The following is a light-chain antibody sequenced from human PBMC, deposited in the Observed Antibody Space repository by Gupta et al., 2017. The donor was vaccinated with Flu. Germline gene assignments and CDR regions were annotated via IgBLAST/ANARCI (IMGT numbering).Light chain of an antibody. V-gene: IGKV3-15*01. CDR3: QQYNNWPPWT. CDR2: GAS. J-gene: IGKJ1*01. CDR1: QSVSSN. Sequence: EIVLTQSPATLSVSPGERATLSCRASQSVSSNLDWYQQKPGQAPRLLIYGASTRDTGIPARFSGSGYGTDFTLTISSRQSEDFAVYYCQQYNNWPPWTFGQGTKVEIK.